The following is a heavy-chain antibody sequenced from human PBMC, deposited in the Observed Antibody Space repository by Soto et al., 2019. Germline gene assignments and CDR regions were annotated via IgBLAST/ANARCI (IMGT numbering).Heavy chain of an antibody. V-gene: IGHV1-2*02. Sequence: QVQLVQSGTEVRKPGASLRVSCRAAGYSFTDSYIHWVRQAPGQGLEWMGWINPDNGDTKYGQMFQDRVTLTRDTSITTVYMELSSLISDDTAVYFCANPRGDDAFHVWGQGTVVAVAS. CDR1: GYSFTDSY. CDR3: ANPRGDDAFHV. J-gene: IGHJ3*01. CDR2: INPDNGDT. D-gene: IGHD7-27*01.